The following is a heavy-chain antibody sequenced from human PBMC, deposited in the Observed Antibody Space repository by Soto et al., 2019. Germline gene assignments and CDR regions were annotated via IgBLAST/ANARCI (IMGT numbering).Heavy chain of an antibody. J-gene: IGHJ6*02. CDR2: VDPTESFT. V-gene: IGHV5-10-1*01. Sequence: XESLKISCKASGYVFTSYWSTWVLQMPGKGLEWMGRVDPTESFTNYSPSFEGHVTISVDKSIGTAYLQWSSLKASDSATYYCARHPGITSGWFSDYYYGLDVWGQGTTVTVSS. CDR3: ARHPGITSGWFSDYYYGLDV. D-gene: IGHD6-19*01. CDR1: GYVFTSYW.